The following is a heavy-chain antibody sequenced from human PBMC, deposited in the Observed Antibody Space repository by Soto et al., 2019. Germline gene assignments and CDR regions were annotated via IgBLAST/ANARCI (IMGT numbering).Heavy chain of an antibody. CDR2: INSDGSTT. Sequence: GGSLRLSCAASGFIFSSSWMHWVRQAPGKGLVWVSRINSDGSTTNYADSVKGRFTISRDNAKNTLYLQMNSLRAEDTAVYYCARGPSGWYGYDYWGQLTLVPVSS. CDR3: ARGPSGWYGYDY. V-gene: IGHV3-74*01. J-gene: IGHJ4*02. CDR1: GFIFSSSW. D-gene: IGHD6-19*01.